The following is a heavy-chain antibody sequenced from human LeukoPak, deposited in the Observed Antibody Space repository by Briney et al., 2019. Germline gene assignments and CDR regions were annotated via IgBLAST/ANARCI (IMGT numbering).Heavy chain of an antibody. CDR1: GGSISSGSYY. CDR2: IYTSGST. CDR3: ARAEKSGNSALDY. V-gene: IGHV4-61*02. J-gene: IGHJ4*02. Sequence: LSLTCTVSGGSISSGSYYWSWIRQPAGKGLEWIGRIYTSGSTNYNPSLKSRVTMSVDTSKNQFSLKLSSVTAADTAVYYCARAEKSGNSALDYWGQGTLVTVSS. D-gene: IGHD4-23*01.